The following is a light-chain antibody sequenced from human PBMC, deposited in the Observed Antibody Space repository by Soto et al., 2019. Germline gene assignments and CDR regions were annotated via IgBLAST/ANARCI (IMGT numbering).Light chain of an antibody. CDR2: AAS. CDR1: QSISSY. CDR3: QQTYCTLLT. Sequence: DIQMTQSPSSLSASVGDRVTITCRASQSISSYLNWYQQKPGKAPNLLIYAASSLQSGVPSRFSGSGSGTYFTLTISSLQPEDFATYYCQQTYCTLLTFGPGTKVDIK. J-gene: IGKJ3*01. V-gene: IGKV1-39*01.